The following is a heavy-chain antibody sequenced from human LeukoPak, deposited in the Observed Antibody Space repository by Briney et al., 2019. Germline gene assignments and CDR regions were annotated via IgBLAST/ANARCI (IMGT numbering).Heavy chain of an antibody. CDR2: IYYSGST. CDR1: GGSISSYY. V-gene: IGHV4-59*01. D-gene: IGHD3-10*01. CDR3: ARSHGSGSYYNLNDY. J-gene: IGHJ4*02. Sequence: SETLSLTCTVSGGSISSYYWSWIRQPPGKGLEWIGYIYYSGSTNYNPSLRSRVTISVDTSKNQFSLKLSSVTAADTAVYYCARSHGSGSYYNLNDYWGQGTLLTVSS.